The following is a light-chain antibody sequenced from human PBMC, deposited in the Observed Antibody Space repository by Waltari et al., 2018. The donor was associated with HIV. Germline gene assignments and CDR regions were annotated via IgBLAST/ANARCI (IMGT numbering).Light chain of an antibody. Sequence: SYILTQSPSVSVAPGKTVKISCGGANVGSKRVHWYQQRSGHAPLMVNYDDAARPSGIPARFSGSNSGNTATLTITRVEVGDKADYYCQVWDFTTDHVVFGGGTKLTVL. CDR2: DDA. CDR1: NVGSKR. J-gene: IGLJ3*02. CDR3: QVWDFTTDHVV. V-gene: IGLV3-21*03.